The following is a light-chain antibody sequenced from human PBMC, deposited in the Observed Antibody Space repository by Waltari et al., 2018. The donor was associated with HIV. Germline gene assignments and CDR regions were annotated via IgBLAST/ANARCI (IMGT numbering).Light chain of an antibody. J-gene: IGKJ4*01. Sequence: AIQLTQSPSSLSASVGDRVIITCRASQAISGALAWYQHNPGKAPKRLIYDATFLAGGVPSRFSGSGSGTDFTLTINSLQPEDFASYYCQHYSTYPLTFGGGTRVEVK. V-gene: IGKV1-13*02. CDR3: QHYSTYPLT. CDR1: QAISGA. CDR2: DAT.